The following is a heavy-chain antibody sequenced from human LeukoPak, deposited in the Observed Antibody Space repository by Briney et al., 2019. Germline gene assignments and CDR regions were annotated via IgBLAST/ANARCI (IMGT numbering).Heavy chain of an antibody. CDR3: ARDRYYYDSSGYYPL. D-gene: IGHD3-22*01. Sequence: ASVKVSCKASGHTFTGYYMHWVRQAPGQGLEWMGWINPNSGGTNYAQKFQGRVTMTRDTSISTAYMELSRLRSDDTAVYYCARDRYYYDSSGYYPLWGQGTLVTVSS. J-gene: IGHJ4*02. V-gene: IGHV1-2*02. CDR2: INPNSGGT. CDR1: GHTFTGYY.